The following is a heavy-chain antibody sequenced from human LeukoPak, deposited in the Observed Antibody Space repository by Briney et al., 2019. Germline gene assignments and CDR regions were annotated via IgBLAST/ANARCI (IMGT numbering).Heavy chain of an antibody. Sequence: ASVKVSCKASGYTFTSYSISWVRQAPGQGLEWMGWISAYNGNTNYAQKLQGRVTMTTDTSTSTAYMELRSLRSDDTAVYYCARDRRYSGSYLDAFDIWGQGTMVTVSS. CDR2: ISAYNGNT. CDR1: GYTFTSYS. V-gene: IGHV1-18*01. D-gene: IGHD1-26*01. J-gene: IGHJ3*02. CDR3: ARDRRYSGSYLDAFDI.